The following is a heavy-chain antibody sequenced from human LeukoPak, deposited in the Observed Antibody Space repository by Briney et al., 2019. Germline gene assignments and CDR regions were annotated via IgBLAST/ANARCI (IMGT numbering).Heavy chain of an antibody. V-gene: IGHV3-20*04. CDR1: GFTFDDYG. Sequence: GGSLRLSCAASGFTFDDYGMSWVRQAPGKGLEWVSGINWNGGSTVYADSVKGRFTISRDNAKNSLYLQMNSLRAEDTALYYCARDRNYYDSNGYYKYYYYYMDVWGKGTTVTVSS. D-gene: IGHD3-22*01. J-gene: IGHJ6*03. CDR2: INWNGGST. CDR3: ARDRNYYDSNGYYKYYYYYMDV.